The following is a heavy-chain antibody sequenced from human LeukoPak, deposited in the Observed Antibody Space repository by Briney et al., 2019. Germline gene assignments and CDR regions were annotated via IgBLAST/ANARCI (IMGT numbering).Heavy chain of an antibody. V-gene: IGHV1-46*01. CDR2: INPSGGST. CDR3: ARGHTLLPHIVVVTAPATDAFDI. Sequence: ASVTVSCKASGYTFTIYYMHWVRQAPGQGLEWMGIINPSGGSTSYAQKFQGRVTMTRDMSTSTVYMELSSLRSEDTAVYYCARGHTLLPHIVVVTAPATDAFDIWGQGTMVTVSS. J-gene: IGHJ3*02. D-gene: IGHD2-21*02. CDR1: GYTFTIYY.